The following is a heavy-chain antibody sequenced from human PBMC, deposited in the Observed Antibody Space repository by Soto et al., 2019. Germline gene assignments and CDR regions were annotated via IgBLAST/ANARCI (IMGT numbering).Heavy chain of an antibody. CDR3: ARDRRIAATNYYYGMDV. V-gene: IGHV3-11*04. J-gene: IGHJ6*02. D-gene: IGHD6-6*01. CDR1: GFTFSDYY. CDR2: ISSSGSTI. Sequence: PGGSLRLSCAASGFTFSDYYMSWIRQAPGKGLEWVSYISSSGSTIYYADSVKGRFTISRDNAKNSLYLQMNSLRAEDTAVYYCARDRRIAATNYYYGMDVWGQGTTVTVSS.